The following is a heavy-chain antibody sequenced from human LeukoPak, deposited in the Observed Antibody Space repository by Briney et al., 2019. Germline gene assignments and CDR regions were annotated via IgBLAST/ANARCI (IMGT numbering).Heavy chain of an antibody. D-gene: IGHD6-6*01. CDR2: IYTSGST. CDR3: ARDGSSSSGYYYYYYGMDV. CDR1: GGSISSSSYY. V-gene: IGHV4-61*02. J-gene: IGHJ6*02. Sequence: PSETLSLTCTVSGGSISSSSYYWSWIRQPAGKGLEWIGRIYTSGSTNYNPSLKSRVTMSVDTSKNQFSLKLSSVTAADTAVYYCARDGSSSSGYYYYYYGMDVWGQGTTVTVSS.